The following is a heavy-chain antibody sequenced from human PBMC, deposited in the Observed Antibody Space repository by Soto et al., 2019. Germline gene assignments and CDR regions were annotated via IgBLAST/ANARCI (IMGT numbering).Heavy chain of an antibody. Sequence: QVQLVQSGAEVKKPGASVKVSCKASGYTFTSYAMHWVRQAPGQRLEWMGWINAGNGNTKYSQKFQGRVTITRDTSASTAYMELSSLISEDTAVYYCARVSPEYGVGSFDYWGQGTLVTVSS. CDR2: INAGNGNT. CDR1: GYTFTSYA. CDR3: ARVSPEYGVGSFDY. D-gene: IGHD2-8*01. V-gene: IGHV1-3*01. J-gene: IGHJ4*02.